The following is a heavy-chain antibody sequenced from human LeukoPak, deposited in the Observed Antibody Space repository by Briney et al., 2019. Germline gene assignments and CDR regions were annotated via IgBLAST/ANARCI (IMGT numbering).Heavy chain of an antibody. CDR1: GFTFTNNA. J-gene: IGHJ4*02. CDR3: AKEPAYCGGDCYFLLDY. V-gene: IGHV3-23*01. D-gene: IGHD2-21*02. CDR2: ISGSGVTT. Sequence: GGSLRLSCAASGFTFTNNAMSWVRQAPGKGLEWVSVISGSGVTTYYADPVKGRFTISRDNSKSTLYLQMNSLRAEDTAVYYCAKEPAYCGGDCYFLLDYWGQGTLVTVSS.